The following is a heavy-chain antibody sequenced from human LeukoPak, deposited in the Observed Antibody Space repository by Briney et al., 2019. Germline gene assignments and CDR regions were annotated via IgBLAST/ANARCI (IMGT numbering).Heavy chain of an antibody. Sequence: GGSLRLSCAASGFTFSSYAMSWVRQAPGKGLEWVSAISGSGGSTYYADSVKGRFTISRDNSKNTLYLQMNSLRAEDTAVYYCAKDVTTVTTLGHENGMDVWGQGTTVTVSS. D-gene: IGHD4-17*01. J-gene: IGHJ6*02. CDR3: AKDVTTVTTLGHENGMDV. V-gene: IGHV3-23*01. CDR1: GFTFSSYA. CDR2: ISGSGGST.